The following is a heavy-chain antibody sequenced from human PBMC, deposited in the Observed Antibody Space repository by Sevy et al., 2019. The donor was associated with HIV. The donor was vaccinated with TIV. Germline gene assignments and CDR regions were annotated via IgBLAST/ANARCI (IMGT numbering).Heavy chain of an antibody. V-gene: IGHV4-31*03. Sequence: SETLSLTCTVSGGSISSGGYYWSWIRQHPGKGLEWIGYIYYSGSTYYNPSLKSRVTISVVTSKNQFSLKLSSVTAADTAVYYCARRSLTIFGVVMSRDWYFDLWGRGTLVTVSS. CDR2: IYYSGST. CDR1: GGSISSGGYY. J-gene: IGHJ2*01. CDR3: ARRSLTIFGVVMSRDWYFDL. D-gene: IGHD3-3*01.